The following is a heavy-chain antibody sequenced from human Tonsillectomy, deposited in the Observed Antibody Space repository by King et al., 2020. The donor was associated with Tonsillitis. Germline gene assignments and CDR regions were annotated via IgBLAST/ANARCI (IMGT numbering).Heavy chain of an antibody. CDR2: IYSVGST. J-gene: IGHJ4*02. Sequence: EVQLVESGGGLVQPGGSLRLSCAASGFTVSSNYMSWVRQAPGKGLEWVSIIYSVGSTYYADSVKGRCTISRDNSKNTRYLQMNSLRAEDTAVYYCARKFRTADPFDYWGQGTLVTVSS. CDR3: ARKFRTADPFDY. D-gene: IGHD1-14*01. V-gene: IGHV3-66*01. CDR1: GFTVSSNY.